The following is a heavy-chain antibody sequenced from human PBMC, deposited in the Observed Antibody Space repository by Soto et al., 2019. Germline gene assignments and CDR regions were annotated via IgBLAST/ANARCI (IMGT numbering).Heavy chain of an antibody. D-gene: IGHD2-15*01. CDR2: IYPGDSDT. Sequence: PGESLKISCKGSGYSFTSYWIGWVRQMPGKGLEWMGIIYPGDSDTRYSPSFQGQVTISADKSISTAYLQWSSLKASDTAMYYCARRRYCSGGSCYADFDYWGQGTLVTVSS. J-gene: IGHJ4*02. CDR3: ARRRYCSGGSCYADFDY. V-gene: IGHV5-51*01. CDR1: GYSFTSYW.